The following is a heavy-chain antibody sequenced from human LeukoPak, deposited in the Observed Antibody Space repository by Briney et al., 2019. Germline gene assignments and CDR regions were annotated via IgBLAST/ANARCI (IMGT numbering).Heavy chain of an antibody. Sequence: SETLSLTCTVSGGSTSTTNYYWGWIRQPPGKGLEWIGSVYYTGSTDYSPSLRSRVTISVDTSKNPFSLKLSSVTPADTAGYYCARSEKSVGSTTVDSWGQGTLVTVSS. V-gene: IGHV4-39*07. CDR1: GGSTSTTNYY. D-gene: IGHD4-17*01. CDR2: VYYTGST. CDR3: ARSEKSVGSTTVDS. J-gene: IGHJ4*02.